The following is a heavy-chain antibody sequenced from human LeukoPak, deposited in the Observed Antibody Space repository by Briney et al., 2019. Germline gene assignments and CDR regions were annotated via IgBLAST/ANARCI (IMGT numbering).Heavy chain of an antibody. CDR3: ARVPITIFGVELNWFDP. V-gene: IGHV4-34*01. CDR2: INHSGST. Sequence: SETLSLTSAVYGGSFSGYYWSWIRQPPGKGLEWIGEINHSGSTTYNPSLKSRVTISVDTSKNQFSLKLSSVTAADTAVYYCARVPITIFGVELNWFDPWGQGTLVTVSS. D-gene: IGHD3-3*01. CDR1: GGSFSGYY. J-gene: IGHJ5*02.